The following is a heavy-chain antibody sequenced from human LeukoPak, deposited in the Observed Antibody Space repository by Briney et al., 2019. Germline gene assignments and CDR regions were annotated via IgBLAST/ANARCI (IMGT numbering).Heavy chain of an antibody. V-gene: IGHV3-23*01. CDR1: GFTFSSYA. CDR2: ISGSGGST. D-gene: IGHD4-17*01. CDR3: AKEADYGEINY. Sequence: GGSLRLSCAASGFTFSSYAMSWVRQAPGKGLEWVAVISGSGGSTYYADSVKGRFTISRDNSKNTLYLQMNSLRAADTAVYYCAKEADYGEINYWGQGTLVTVSS. J-gene: IGHJ4*02.